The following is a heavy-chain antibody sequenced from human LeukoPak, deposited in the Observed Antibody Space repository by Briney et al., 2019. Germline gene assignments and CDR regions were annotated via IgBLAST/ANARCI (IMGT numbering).Heavy chain of an antibody. Sequence: GSLRLSCAASGFTFSSYWMSWVRQAPGKGLEWVSFIYSGTIHYSDSVKGRFTISRDNSKNTLYLQMNSLRAEDTAVYYCARRAGAYSHPYDYWGQGTLVTVSS. D-gene: IGHD4/OR15-4a*01. CDR1: GFTFSSYW. V-gene: IGHV3-53*01. J-gene: IGHJ4*02. CDR3: ARRAGAYSHPYDY. CDR2: IYSGTI.